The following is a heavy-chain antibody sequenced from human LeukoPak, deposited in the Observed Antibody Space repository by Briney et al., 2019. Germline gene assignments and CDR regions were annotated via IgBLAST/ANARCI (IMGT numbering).Heavy chain of an antibody. Sequence: GASVKVSCKASGYTFTSYGISWVRQAPGQGLEWMGWISAYNGNTNYAQKLQGRVTMTTDTSTSTAYMELSSLRSEDTAVYYCTRGAPVDIVATAPDYWGQGTLVTVSS. CDR3: TRGAPVDIVATAPDY. J-gene: IGHJ4*02. V-gene: IGHV1-18*01. CDR2: ISAYNGNT. CDR1: GYTFTSYG. D-gene: IGHD5-12*01.